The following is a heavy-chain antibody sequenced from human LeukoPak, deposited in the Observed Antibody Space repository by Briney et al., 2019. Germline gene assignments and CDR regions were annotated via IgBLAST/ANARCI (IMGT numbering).Heavy chain of an antibody. V-gene: IGHV3-23*01. D-gene: IGHD1-14*01. CDR2: ISNSGGTT. CDR1: GFTFSSYS. J-gene: IGHJ4*02. CDR3: AKATGYLL. Sequence: GGSLRLSCAASGFTFSSYSMNWVRQAPGKGLEWISTISNSGGTTYYADSVKGRFTISRDDSENTLYLQMNSLRAEDTAVYYCAKATGYLLWGQGTLVTVSS.